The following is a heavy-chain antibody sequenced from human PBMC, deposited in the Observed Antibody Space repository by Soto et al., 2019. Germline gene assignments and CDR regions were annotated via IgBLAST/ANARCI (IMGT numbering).Heavy chain of an antibody. V-gene: IGHV1-69*01. J-gene: IGHJ6*02. Sequence: QVQLVQSGAEVRKPGSSVRVSCRASGVSFSTYAISWVRQAPGQALAWIGVSVPVFGTPNYAQKLEDRVIISAHESKPTSYMGLISLRSSDSAIYYCARKALIPSRPSGMGYYFTMDVWGQGTTVTVSS. CDR3: ARKALIPSRPSGMGYYFTMDV. D-gene: IGHD5-12*01. CDR1: GVSFSTYA. CDR2: SVPVFGTP.